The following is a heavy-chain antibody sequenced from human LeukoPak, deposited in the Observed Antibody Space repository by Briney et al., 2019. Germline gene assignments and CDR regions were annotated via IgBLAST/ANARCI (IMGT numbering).Heavy chain of an antibody. V-gene: IGHV1-3*01. J-gene: IGHJ5*02. D-gene: IGHD4-17*01. CDR1: GYTFTSYA. CDR2: INAGNGNT. CDR3: ARDTGDYVSQFDP. Sequence: GASVKVSCKASGYTFTSYAMHRVRQAPGQRLEWMGWINAGNGNTKYSQKFQGRVTITRDTSASTAYMELSSLRSEDTAVYYCARDTGDYVSQFDPWGQGTLVTVSS.